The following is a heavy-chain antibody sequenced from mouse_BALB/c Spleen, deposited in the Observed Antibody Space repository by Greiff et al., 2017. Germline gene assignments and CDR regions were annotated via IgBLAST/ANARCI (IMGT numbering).Heavy chain of an antibody. D-gene: IGHD2-2*01. V-gene: IGHV5-12-2*01. CDR3: ARLPYGYDWYFDV. CDR1: GFTFSSYT. Sequence: EVQGVESGGGLVQPGGSLKLSCAASGFTFSSYTMSWVRQTPEKRLEWVAYISNGGGSTYYPDTVKGRFTISRDNAKHTLYLQMSSLKSEDTAMYYCARLPYGYDWYFDVWGAGTTVTVSS. J-gene: IGHJ1*01. CDR2: ISNGGGST.